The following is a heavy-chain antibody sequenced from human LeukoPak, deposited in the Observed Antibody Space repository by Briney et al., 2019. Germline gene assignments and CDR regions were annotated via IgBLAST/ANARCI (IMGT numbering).Heavy chain of an antibody. CDR2: IYYSGST. CDR1: GGSISSYY. Sequence: SETLSLTCTVSGGSISSYYWSWIRQPPGKGLEWIGYIYYSGSTNYSPSLKSRVTISVDTSKNQFSLKLSSVTAADTAVYYCARISIAAAGTEVRPYYYYGMDVWGQGTTVTVSS. CDR3: ARISIAAAGTEVRPYYYYGMDV. J-gene: IGHJ6*02. V-gene: IGHV4-59*01. D-gene: IGHD6-13*01.